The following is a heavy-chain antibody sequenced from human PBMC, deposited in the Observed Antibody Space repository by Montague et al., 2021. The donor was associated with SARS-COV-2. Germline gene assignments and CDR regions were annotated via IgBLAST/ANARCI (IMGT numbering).Heavy chain of an antibody. D-gene: IGHD3-10*01. CDR1: GGSISSSSYY. V-gene: IGHV4-39*07. CDR2: IYYSGST. J-gene: IGHJ6*02. Sequence: SETLSLTCTVSGGSISSSSYYWGWIRQPPGKGLEWIGSIYYSGSTYYNPSLKSRVTISVDTSKNQFSLKLSSVTAADTAVYYCARDSMVRASKPSGSTYYYYYGIDVWGQGTTVTVSS. CDR3: ARDSMVRASKPSGSTYYYYYGIDV.